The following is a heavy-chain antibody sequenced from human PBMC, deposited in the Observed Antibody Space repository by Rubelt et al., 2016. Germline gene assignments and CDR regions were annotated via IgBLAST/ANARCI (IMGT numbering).Heavy chain of an antibody. Sequence: ESGPGLVKPSETLSLTCTVSGGSISSYYWSWIRQPAGKGLEWIGRIYNSGSTNYNPSLKSRVTMSVDTSKNQFSLKLSSVTAADTAVYYCASRGRYYGSGSYPPRTGIVDYWGQGTLVTVSS. CDR1: GGSISSYY. V-gene: IGHV4-4*07. CDR2: IYNSGST. D-gene: IGHD3-10*01. J-gene: IGHJ4*02. CDR3: ASRGRYYGSGSYPPRTGIVDY.